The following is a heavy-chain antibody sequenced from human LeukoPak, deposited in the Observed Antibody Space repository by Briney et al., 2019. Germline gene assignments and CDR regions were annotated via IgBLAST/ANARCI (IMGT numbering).Heavy chain of an antibody. J-gene: IGHJ4*02. CDR2: INTDGRST. CDR3: TTDTWYSAGH. Sequence: GGSLRLSCAASGFDLSTYLMHWVRQAPGKGLVWVSRINTDGRSTNYADSVKGRFTISRDNAKNSLFLQMNSLRAEDTAIYYCTTDTWYSAGHWGQGTLVTVSS. CDR1: GFDLSTYL. D-gene: IGHD2-15*01. V-gene: IGHV3-74*01.